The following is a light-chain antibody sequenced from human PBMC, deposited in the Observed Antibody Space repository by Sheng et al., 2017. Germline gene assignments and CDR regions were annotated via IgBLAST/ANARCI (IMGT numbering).Light chain of an antibody. CDR2: GVS. J-gene: IGKJ5*01. CDR1: QSVSRNY. V-gene: IGKV3-20*01. Sequence: EIVLTQSPGTLSLSPGERATLSCRASQSVSRNYLAWYQQKPGQAPRLLIYGVSTRATGIPDRFSGSGSGTDFTLTISRLEPEDCAVYYCQQHGGSSITFGQGTRLEIK. CDR3: QQHGGSSIT.